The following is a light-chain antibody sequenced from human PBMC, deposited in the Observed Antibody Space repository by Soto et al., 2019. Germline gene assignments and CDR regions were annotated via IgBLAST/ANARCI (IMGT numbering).Light chain of an antibody. V-gene: IGKV3D-15*01. CDR3: QQYSNCPPWT. J-gene: IGKJ1*01. CDR1: QSVSTN. CDR2: GAS. Sequence: IVMTQSPATLSVSPGQRATLSCRASQSVSTNLAWYQQKPGQAPRLLIYGASTRATGIPARFSGSGSGTEFPLTISGLQSDDFAVYYCQQYSNCPPWTLGQGTRLDFK.